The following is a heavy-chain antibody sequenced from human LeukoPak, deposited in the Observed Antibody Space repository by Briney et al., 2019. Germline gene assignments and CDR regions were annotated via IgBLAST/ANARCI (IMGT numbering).Heavy chain of an antibody. CDR3: ARDYGDYDDLDY. Sequence: ASVKVSCKASGYTLTGYYMHWVRQAPGQGLEWMGWINPNSGGTNYAQKFQGRVTMTRDTSISTAYMELSRLRSDDTAVYYCARDYGDYDDLDYWGQGTLVTVSS. V-gene: IGHV1-2*02. D-gene: IGHD4-17*01. CDR2: INPNSGGT. J-gene: IGHJ4*02. CDR1: GYTLTGYY.